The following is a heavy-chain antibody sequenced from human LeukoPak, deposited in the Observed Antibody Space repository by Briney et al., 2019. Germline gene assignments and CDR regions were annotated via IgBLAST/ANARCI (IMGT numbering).Heavy chain of an antibody. CDR2: INPDNGGA. D-gene: IGHD1-26*01. V-gene: IGHV1-2*06. Sequence: ASVKVSCKTSGYTSSTYYIHWVRQAPGQGLEWMGRINPDNGGADYAPKFQGRVTMTRDTSITTVYMELTRLTSDEPAVYYCARALNSGSLIDYWGQGTLVTVSS. CDR3: ARALNSGSLIDY. J-gene: IGHJ4*02. CDR1: GYTSSTYY.